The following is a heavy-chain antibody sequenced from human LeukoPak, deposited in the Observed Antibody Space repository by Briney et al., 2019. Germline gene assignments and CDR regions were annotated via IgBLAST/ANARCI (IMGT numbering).Heavy chain of an antibody. CDR3: ARDPGGITGSSKWFDP. V-gene: IGHV4-31*03. CDR2: IYYSGST. CDR1: GGSISSGGYY. J-gene: IGHJ5*02. D-gene: IGHD1-20*01. Sequence: SETLSLTCTVSGGSISSGGYYWSWIRQHPGKGLEWIGYIYYSGSTYYNPSLKSRVTISVDTSKNQFSLKRSSVAAADTAVYYCARDPGGITGSSKWFDPWGQGTLVTVSS.